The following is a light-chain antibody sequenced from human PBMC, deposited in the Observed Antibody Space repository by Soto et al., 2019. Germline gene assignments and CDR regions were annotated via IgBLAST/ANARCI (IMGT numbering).Light chain of an antibody. CDR3: SSYAGSNNFGV. V-gene: IGLV2-8*01. CDR2: EVN. CDR1: SSDVGGYNY. Sequence: SVLTKPPSANGLPGGSVTISRTRTSSDVGGYNYVSWYQQHPGKAPKLMIYEVNKRPSGVPDRFSGSKSGNTASLTVSGLQAEDEADYYCSSYAGSNNFGVFGTGTKVTVL. J-gene: IGLJ1*01.